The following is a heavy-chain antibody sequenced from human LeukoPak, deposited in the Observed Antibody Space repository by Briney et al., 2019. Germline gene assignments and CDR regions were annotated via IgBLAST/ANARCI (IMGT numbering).Heavy chain of an antibody. CDR2: MNPNSGNT. D-gene: IGHD6-25*01. CDR3: AKARGPAATHPDY. CDR1: GYTFTSYD. J-gene: IGHJ4*02. V-gene: IGHV1-8*01. Sequence: ASVKVSCKASGYTFTSYDINWVRQATGQGLEWMGWMNPNSGNTGYAQKFQGRVTMTRNTSISTAYMELSSLRSEDTAVYYCAKARGPAATHPDYWGQGTLVTVSS.